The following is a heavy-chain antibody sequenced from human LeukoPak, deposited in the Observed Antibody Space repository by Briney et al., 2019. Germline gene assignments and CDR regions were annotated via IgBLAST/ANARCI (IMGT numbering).Heavy chain of an antibody. V-gene: IGHV3-23*01. Sequence: GESLRLSCAASGFTFSSYAMSWVRQAPGKGLEWVSAISGSGGSTYYADSVKGRFTISRDNSKNTLYLQMNSLRAEDTAVYYCAKGSYDSANGALDYWGQGTLVTVSS. D-gene: IGHD3-22*01. CDR2: ISGSGGST. CDR3: AKGSYDSANGALDY. CDR1: GFTFSSYA. J-gene: IGHJ4*02.